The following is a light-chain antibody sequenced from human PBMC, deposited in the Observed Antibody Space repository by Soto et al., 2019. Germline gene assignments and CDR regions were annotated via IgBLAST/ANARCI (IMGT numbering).Light chain of an antibody. CDR3: QQYGSSPECT. V-gene: IGKV3-20*01. CDR1: QSVSSSY. Sequence: EIVLTQSPGTLSLSPGERATLSCRASQSVSSSYLAWYQQKPGQAPRLLIYGASSRATGIPDRFSGSGSGTYFTLTISRLEPEDFAVYYCQQYGSSPECTFGQGTKLEIK. J-gene: IGKJ2*02. CDR2: GAS.